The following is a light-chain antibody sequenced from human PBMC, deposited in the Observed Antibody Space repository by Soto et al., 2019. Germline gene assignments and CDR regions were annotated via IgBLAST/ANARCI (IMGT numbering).Light chain of an antibody. CDR1: QSISSW. Sequence: IQMTQSPSTLSASVGARVTITCRASQSISSWLAWYQQKQGKAPKLLIYDASSLESGVPSRFSGSGSGTELTITISSLQPDDFETYYCQQYNSYSWTFGQGTKVDIK. CDR2: DAS. V-gene: IGKV1-5*01. J-gene: IGKJ1*01. CDR3: QQYNSYSWT.